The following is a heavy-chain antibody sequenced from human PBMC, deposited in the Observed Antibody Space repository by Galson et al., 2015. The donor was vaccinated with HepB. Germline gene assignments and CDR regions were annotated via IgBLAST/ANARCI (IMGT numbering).Heavy chain of an antibody. D-gene: IGHD6-19*01. CDR3: ARGLGSGWYASGYYYGMDV. V-gene: IGHV3-53*04. Sequence: SLRLSCAASGFTVSSKYMSWVRQAPGKGLEWVSVIYSGDSTYYADSVKGRFTISRHNSKNTLYLQMNSLRAEDTAVYYCARGLGSGWYASGYYYGMDVWGQGTTVTVSS. CDR2: IYSGDST. J-gene: IGHJ6*02. CDR1: GFTVSSKY.